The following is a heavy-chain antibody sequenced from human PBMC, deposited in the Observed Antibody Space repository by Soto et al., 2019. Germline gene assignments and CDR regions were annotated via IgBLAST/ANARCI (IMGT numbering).Heavy chain of an antibody. V-gene: IGHV4-34*01. D-gene: IGHD6-6*01. CDR1: GGSFSGYY. Sequence: PSETLSLTCAVYGGSFSGYYWSWIRQPPGKGLEWIGEINHSGSTNYNPSLKSRVTISVDTSKNQFSLKLSSVTAADTAVYYCARHAMAYSRSEHFDDRGRGTLVIVSA. CDR2: INHSGST. CDR3: ARHAMAYSRSEHFDD. J-gene: IGHJ4*02.